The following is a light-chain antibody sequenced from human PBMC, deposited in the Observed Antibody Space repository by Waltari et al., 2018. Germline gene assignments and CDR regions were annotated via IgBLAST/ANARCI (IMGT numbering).Light chain of an antibody. Sequence: QSALTQPRSVSGSPGQSVTISCTGTSSDVGGYNYVSWCQQHPGKAPKLMIYDVSKRPSGVPDRLSGSKSGNTASLTISGLQAEDEADYYCCSYAGNYSWVFGGGTKLTVL. CDR1: SSDVGGYNY. CDR2: DVS. CDR3: CSYAGNYSWV. V-gene: IGLV2-11*01. J-gene: IGLJ3*02.